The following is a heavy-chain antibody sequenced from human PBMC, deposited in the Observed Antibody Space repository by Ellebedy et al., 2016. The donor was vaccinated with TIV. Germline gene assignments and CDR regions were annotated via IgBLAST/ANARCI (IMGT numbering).Heavy chain of an antibody. V-gene: IGHV3-15*01. CDR2: IKSKTDGGTT. CDR3: TTETLYDFWGGIYYYYYMDV. Sequence: GGSLRLXXAASGFTFSNAWMSWVRQAPGKGLEWVGRIKSKTDGGTTDYAAPVKGRFTISRDDSKNTLYLQMNSLKTEDTAVYYCTTETLYDFWGGIYYYYYMDVWGKGTTVTVSS. D-gene: IGHD3-3*01. CDR1: GFTFSNAW. J-gene: IGHJ6*03.